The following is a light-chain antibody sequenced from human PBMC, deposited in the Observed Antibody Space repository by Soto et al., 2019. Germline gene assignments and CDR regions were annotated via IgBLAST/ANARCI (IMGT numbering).Light chain of an antibody. CDR3: SSYAGSNNLV. V-gene: IGLV2-8*01. CDR2: EVN. CDR1: SSDIGGYDY. J-gene: IGLJ3*02. Sequence: QSVLTQPPSASGSPGQSVTISCTGTSSDIGGYDYVSWYQQHPGKAPKLIIYEVNKRPSGVPDRSSGSKSGNTASLIVSGLQAEDEADYYCSSYAGSNNLVFAGGTKVTVL.